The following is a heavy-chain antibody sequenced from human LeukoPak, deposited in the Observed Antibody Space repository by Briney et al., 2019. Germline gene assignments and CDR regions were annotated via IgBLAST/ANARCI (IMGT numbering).Heavy chain of an antibody. J-gene: IGHJ4*02. Sequence: ASVKVSCKASGYTFTSYDINWVRRATGQGLEWTGWMNPNSGNTGYAQKFQGRVTMTRNTSISTAYMELSSLRSEDTAVYYCARSIRFLEWLCETRVCPKKYYFDYWGQGTLVTVSS. V-gene: IGHV1-8*01. CDR2: MNPNSGNT. CDR1: GYTFTSYD. CDR3: ARSIRFLEWLCETRVCPKKYYFDY. D-gene: IGHD3-3*01.